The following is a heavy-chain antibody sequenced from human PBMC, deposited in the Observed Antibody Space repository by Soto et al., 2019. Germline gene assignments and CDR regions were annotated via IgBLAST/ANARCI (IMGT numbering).Heavy chain of an antibody. Sequence: SETLSLTCTVSGGSISSSSYYWGWIRQPPGKGLEWIGSIYYSGSTYYNPSLRSRVTISVDTSKNQFSLKLSSVTAADTAVYYCARHHFSRGASSSWYYWGQGTLVTVSS. CDR3: ARHHFSRGASSSWYY. V-gene: IGHV4-39*01. CDR2: IYYSGST. D-gene: IGHD6-13*01. CDR1: GGSISSSSYY. J-gene: IGHJ4*02.